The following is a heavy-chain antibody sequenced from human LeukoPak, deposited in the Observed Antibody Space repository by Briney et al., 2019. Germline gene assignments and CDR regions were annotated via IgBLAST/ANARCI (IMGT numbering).Heavy chain of an antibody. CDR2: ISAYNGNT. CDR1: GYTFTSYG. J-gene: IGHJ4*02. D-gene: IGHD3-22*01. Sequence: GASVKVSCKASGYTFTSYGISWVRQAPGQGLEWMGWISAYNGNTNYAQKFQGRVTITADKSTSTAYMELSSLRSEDTAVYYCARDDRDYYDSSGYYNYIDYWGQGTLVTVSS. CDR3: ARDDRDYYDSSGYYNYIDY. V-gene: IGHV1-18*01.